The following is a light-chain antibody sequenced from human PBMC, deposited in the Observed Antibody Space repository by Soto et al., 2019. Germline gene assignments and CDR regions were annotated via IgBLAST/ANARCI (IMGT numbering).Light chain of an antibody. J-gene: IGKJ1*01. CDR1: QSVGSK. V-gene: IGKV3-15*01. CDR2: LAS. CDR3: QQYENWPPWT. Sequence: EIVMTQSPATLSVSPGERATLSCRASQSVGSKLAWYQQKPGQAPRFLMYLASSRAAGVPARFSGSGSGTEFTLTISSVQSEDFAVYYCQQYENWPPWTFGQGTKVEIK.